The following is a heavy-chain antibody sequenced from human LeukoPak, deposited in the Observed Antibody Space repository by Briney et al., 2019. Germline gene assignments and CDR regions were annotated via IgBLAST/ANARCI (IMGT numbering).Heavy chain of an antibody. CDR2: IWYDGSNK. D-gene: IGHD6-13*01. Sequence: GGSLRLSCAASGFTFSSYGMHWVRQAPGKGLEWVAVIWYDGSNKYYADSVKGRFTISRDNSKNALYLQMNGLRAEDTAVYYCARDGHSSSWYIDYWGQGTLVTVSS. CDR1: GFTFSSYG. J-gene: IGHJ4*02. V-gene: IGHV3-33*01. CDR3: ARDGHSSSWYIDY.